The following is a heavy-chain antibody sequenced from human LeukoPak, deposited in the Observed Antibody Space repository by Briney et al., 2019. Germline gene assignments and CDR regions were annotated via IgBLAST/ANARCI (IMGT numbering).Heavy chain of an antibody. D-gene: IGHD2-15*01. Sequence: GGSLRLSCAASGFTFSSYAMSWVRQAPGKGLEWVSAISGSGGSTYYADSVKGRFTISRDNSKNTLYLQMNSLRAEDTAVYYCAKDIGFDCSGGSCYYFDYWGQGTPVTVSS. J-gene: IGHJ4*02. CDR1: GFTFSSYA. V-gene: IGHV3-23*01. CDR2: ISGSGGST. CDR3: AKDIGFDCSGGSCYYFDY.